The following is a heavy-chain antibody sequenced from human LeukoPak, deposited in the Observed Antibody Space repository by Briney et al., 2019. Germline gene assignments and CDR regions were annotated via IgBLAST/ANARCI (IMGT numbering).Heavy chain of an antibody. CDR2: IYNTGST. Sequence: SETLSLTCTVSGGSISTYFWTWIRQPPGKGLEWIGYIYNTGSTNYNPSLKSRVTISVDTSKNQFSLRMTSVTAADTAVYYCARLGDDYVWGTYPLGYFDYWGQGTLVTVSS. D-gene: IGHD3-16*02. J-gene: IGHJ4*02. CDR3: ARLGDDYVWGTYPLGYFDY. CDR1: GGSISTYF. V-gene: IGHV4-59*08.